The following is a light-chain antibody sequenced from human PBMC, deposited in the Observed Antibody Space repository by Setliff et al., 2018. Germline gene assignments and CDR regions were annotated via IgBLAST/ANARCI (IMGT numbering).Light chain of an antibody. CDR2: DVS. Sequence: QSVLTQPASVSGSPGQSITISCTGTSSDVGGYNHVSWYQQHPGKVPKLMIYDVSNRPSGVSNRFSGSKSGNTASLTISGLQADDEADYYCSSYTSSYTYGFGTGTKV. CDR1: SSDVGGYNH. J-gene: IGLJ1*01. CDR3: SSYTSSYTYG. V-gene: IGLV2-14*03.